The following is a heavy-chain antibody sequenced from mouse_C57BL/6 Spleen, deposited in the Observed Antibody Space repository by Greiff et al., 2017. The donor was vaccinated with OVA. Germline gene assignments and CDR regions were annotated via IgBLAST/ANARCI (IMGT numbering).Heavy chain of an antibody. J-gene: IGHJ2*01. V-gene: IGHV1-81*01. D-gene: IGHD2-4*01. CDR1: GYTFTSYG. CDR2: IYPRSGNT. CDR3: AGWRYDYDRGDY. Sequence: VKLQQSGAELARPGASVKLSCKASGYTFTSYGISWVKQRTGQGLEWIGEIYPRSGNTYYNEKFKGKATLTADKSSSTAYMELRSLTSEDSAVYFCAGWRYDYDRGDYWGQGTTLTVSS.